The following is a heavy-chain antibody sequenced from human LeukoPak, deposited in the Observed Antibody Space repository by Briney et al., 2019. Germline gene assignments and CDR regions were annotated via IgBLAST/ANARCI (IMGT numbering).Heavy chain of an antibody. D-gene: IGHD2-2*01. CDR3: ARDSEDIVVVPAAMPDY. V-gene: IGHV3-30*04. CDR1: GFTFSSYA. Sequence: HRGGSLRLSCAASGFTFSSYAMHWVRQAPGKGREWVAVISYDGSNKYYTDSVKGRFTISRDNSKNTLYLQMNSLRAEDTAVYYCARDSEDIVVVPAAMPDYWGQGTLVTVSS. CDR2: ISYDGSNK. J-gene: IGHJ4*02.